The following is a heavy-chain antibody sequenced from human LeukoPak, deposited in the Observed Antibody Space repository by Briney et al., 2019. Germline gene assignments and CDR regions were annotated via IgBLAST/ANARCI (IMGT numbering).Heavy chain of an antibody. Sequence: SETLSLTCTVSGGSINKYYWSWIRQSPGKGLEWLGYVHDSAGTIYNPSLKSRVTISVGTTKTQFSLKVTSVTTADTAVYYCAKGRKDFDTNLGPFDSWGQGILVTVSS. V-gene: IGHV4-59*01. CDR2: VHDSAGT. J-gene: IGHJ4*02. CDR3: AKGRKDFDTNLGPFDS. D-gene: IGHD3-9*01. CDR1: GGSINKYY.